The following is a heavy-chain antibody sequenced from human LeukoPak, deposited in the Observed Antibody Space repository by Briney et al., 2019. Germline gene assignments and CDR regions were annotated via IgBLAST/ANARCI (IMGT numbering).Heavy chain of an antibody. J-gene: IGHJ3*02. CDR2: INHSGST. Sequence: NPSETLSLTCAVYGGSFSGYYWSWIRQPPGKGLEWIGEINHSGSTNYNPSLKSRVTISVDTSKNQFSLKLSSVTAADTAVYYCASNDYGDYGAFAIWGQGTMVTVSS. V-gene: IGHV4-34*01. CDR1: GGSFSGYY. CDR3: ASNDYGDYGAFAI. D-gene: IGHD4-17*01.